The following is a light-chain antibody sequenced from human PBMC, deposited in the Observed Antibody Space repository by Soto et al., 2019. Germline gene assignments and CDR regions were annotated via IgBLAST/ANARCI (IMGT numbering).Light chain of an antibody. CDR2: EDN. CDR3: QSYDSSNYV. Sequence: NFMLTQPHSVSESPGKTVTISCTRSSGSIASNFVQWYQQRPGSAPTTVIYEDNQRPSGVPARFSGSIDSSSNSVSLTISGLKTEDEADYYCQSYDSSNYVFGTGTKLTVL. CDR1: SGSIASNF. J-gene: IGLJ1*01. V-gene: IGLV6-57*04.